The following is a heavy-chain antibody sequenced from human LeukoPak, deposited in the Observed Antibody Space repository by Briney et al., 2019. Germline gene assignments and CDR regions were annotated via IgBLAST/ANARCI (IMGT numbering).Heavy chain of an antibody. CDR3: TRPFYCSGGACYSGLGY. CDR1: GFFFSSYE. Sequence: QPGGSLRLSCGASGFFFSSYEMNWVRQAPGKGLEWVSYIGSAGNTIYYADSVKGRFTGSRDNAKNSLYLQMNSLRAEDTAVYYCTRPFYCSGGACYSGLGYWGQGTLVTVSS. J-gene: IGHJ4*02. V-gene: IGHV3-48*03. CDR2: IGSAGNTI. D-gene: IGHD2-15*01.